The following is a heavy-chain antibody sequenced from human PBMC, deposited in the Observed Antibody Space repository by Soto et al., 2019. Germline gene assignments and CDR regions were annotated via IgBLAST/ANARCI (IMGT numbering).Heavy chain of an antibody. CDR1: GGSITTNC. D-gene: IGHD6-19*01. CDR2: IYHSGTT. V-gene: IGHV4-4*02. CDR3: ALHIAVPRTRGFDY. J-gene: IGHJ4*02. Sequence: QVHLQESGPGLVKPSETLSLTCAVSGGSITTNCWSWVRQPPGKGLEWIREIYHSGTTNYDPSLRGRGTISVHKSNNQFCLTSQSVTAADSAIYYCALHIAVPRTRGFDYWGQGNLVTVSS.